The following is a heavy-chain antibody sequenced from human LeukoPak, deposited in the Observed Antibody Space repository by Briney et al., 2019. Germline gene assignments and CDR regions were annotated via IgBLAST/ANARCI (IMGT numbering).Heavy chain of an antibody. CDR1: GFTFDDYV. CDR2: ISWNSGYI. Sequence: GRSLRLSCAASGFTFDDYVMHWVRQAPGKGLEWVSGISWNSGYIGYADSVKGRFTISRDNAKNSLYLQMNSLRAEDTALYYCAKDIGNSGSYDYFDYWGQGTLVTVSS. CDR3: AKDIGNSGSYDYFDY. D-gene: IGHD1-26*01. V-gene: IGHV3-9*01. J-gene: IGHJ4*02.